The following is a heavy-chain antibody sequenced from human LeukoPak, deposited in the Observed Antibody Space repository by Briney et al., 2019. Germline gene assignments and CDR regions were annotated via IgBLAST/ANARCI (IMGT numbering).Heavy chain of an antibody. Sequence: ASVKVSCKASGYTLTSHGFSWVRQARAQGLEWMGLISAYHGYTNYAQKLQGRVIMTTDTSTSTACMELRSLRSDGTAVYYCARDASSGSGSYCVYWGQGAMVTVPS. J-gene: IGHJ4*02. D-gene: IGHD3-10*01. V-gene: IGHV1-18*01. CDR2: ISAYHGYT. CDR3: ARDASSGSGSYCVY. CDR1: GYTLTSHG.